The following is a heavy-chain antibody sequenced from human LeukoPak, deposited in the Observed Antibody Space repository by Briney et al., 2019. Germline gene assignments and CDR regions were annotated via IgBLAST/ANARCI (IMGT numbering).Heavy chain of an antibody. CDR1: GFTLSSYSI. CDR3: AKHYGSESLDAFDI. Sequence: SESLSLTCAVSGFTLSSYSIRWGRRPPPREGVGLGGSGYHDGTTYYNPSFKGRITISVDTSKNHSSLKLSSVTAADTAVYYCAKHYGSESLDAFDIWGQGTMVTVSS. J-gene: IGHJ3*02. V-gene: IGHV4-38-2*01. CDR2: GYHDGTT. D-gene: IGHD3-10*01.